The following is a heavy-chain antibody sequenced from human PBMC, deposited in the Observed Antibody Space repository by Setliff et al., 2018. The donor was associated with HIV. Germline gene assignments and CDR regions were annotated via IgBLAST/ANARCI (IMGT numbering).Heavy chain of an antibody. J-gene: IGHJ4*02. CDR1: GLSLSTSGVG. D-gene: IGHD3-22*01. CDR2: IFWNNQK. V-gene: IGHV2-5*01. Sequence: SGPTLVNPTQTLTLTCTFSGLSLSTSGVGVGWIRQSPGKAPEWLAHIFWNNQKRYSPSLKTRLTIVAATSRNQVVLTLTNMDPVDTATYYCVHTFYLDSSGLREFDVWGQGTQVTVSS. CDR3: VHTFYLDSSGLREFDV.